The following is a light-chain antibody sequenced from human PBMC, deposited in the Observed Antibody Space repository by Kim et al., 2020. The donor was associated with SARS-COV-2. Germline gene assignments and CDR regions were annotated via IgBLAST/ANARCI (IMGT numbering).Light chain of an antibody. CDR1: SSDVGGYGL. CDR2: DVN. Sequence: QSALTQPRSVSGSPGQSVTISCTGTSSDVGGYGLVSWYQQLPGKAPTLMIYDVNTRPSGVPDRFSGSKSGNTASLTISGLQAEDEADYYCCSYADSYTWVFGGGTQLTVL. V-gene: IGLV2-11*01. J-gene: IGLJ3*02. CDR3: CSYADSYTWV.